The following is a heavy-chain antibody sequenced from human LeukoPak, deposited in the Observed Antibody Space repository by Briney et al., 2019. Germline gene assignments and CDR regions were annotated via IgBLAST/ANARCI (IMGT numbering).Heavy chain of an antibody. V-gene: IGHV3-30*02. CDR2: IRYDGSNK. D-gene: IGHD5-18*01. Sequence: GGSLRLSCAASGFTFSSYGMHWVRQAPGKGLEWVAFIRYDGSNKYYADSVKGRFTISRDNSKNTLYLPMNSLSAEDTAVYYCAKELGYSSGYWGQGTLVTVSS. CDR3: AKELGYSSGY. CDR1: GFTFSSYG. J-gene: IGHJ4*02.